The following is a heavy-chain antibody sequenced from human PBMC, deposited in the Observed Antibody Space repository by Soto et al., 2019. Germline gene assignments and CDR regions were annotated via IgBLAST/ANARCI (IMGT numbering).Heavy chain of an antibody. CDR2: INSDGSST. CDR1: GFTFSNYW. D-gene: IGHD6-19*01. Sequence: EVQLVESGGGLVQPGGSLTLSCAASGFTFSNYWMHWVRQAPGKSLVWVSRINSDGSSTTYADSVKGRFTISRDNAKNTLYLEMNSLRAEDTAVYYCASRGAGFDIWGQGTMVTVSS. V-gene: IGHV3-74*01. J-gene: IGHJ3*02. CDR3: ASRGAGFDI.